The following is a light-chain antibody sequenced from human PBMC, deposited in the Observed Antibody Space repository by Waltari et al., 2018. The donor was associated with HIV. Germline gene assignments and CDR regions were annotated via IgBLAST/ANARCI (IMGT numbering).Light chain of an antibody. CDR3: ATWDDSLSGPV. V-gene: IGLV1-47*01. J-gene: IGLJ3*02. Sequence: QSVLTQPPSASGTPGPRVTISCSGSSSNIGSNYVYWYQQLPGTAPKLLIYRNNQRPSGVPDRFSGSKSGTSGSLAISGLRSEDEADYYCATWDDSLSGPVFGGGTKLTVL. CDR2: RNN. CDR1: SSNIGSNY.